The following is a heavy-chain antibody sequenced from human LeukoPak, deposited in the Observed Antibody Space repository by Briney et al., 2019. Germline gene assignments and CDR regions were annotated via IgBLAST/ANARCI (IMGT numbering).Heavy chain of an antibody. Sequence: GGSLRLSCAASGFTFNNAWMSWVRQAPGKGLEWVGRIKCKTDGGTTDYAAPVKGRFTISRDDSKNTLYLQMNSLKTEDTAVYYCTTGFWSTCSGGSCYSGPAEYFQHWGQGTLVTVSS. CDR1: GFTFNNAW. D-gene: IGHD2-15*01. V-gene: IGHV3-15*01. CDR3: TTGFWSTCSGGSCYSGPAEYFQH. J-gene: IGHJ1*01. CDR2: IKCKTDGGTT.